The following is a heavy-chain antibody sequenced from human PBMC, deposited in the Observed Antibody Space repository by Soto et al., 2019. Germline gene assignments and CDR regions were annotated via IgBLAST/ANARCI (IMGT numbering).Heavy chain of an antibody. J-gene: IGHJ6*02. CDR3: ASLDPGFGGCPKTYYYYGMDV. CDR1: GYTFTSYG. D-gene: IGHD2-21*01. CDR2: ISAYNGNT. V-gene: IGHV1-18*01. Sequence: QVQLVQSGAEVKKPGASVKVSCKASGYTFTSYGISWVRQAPGQGLEWMGWISAYNGNTNYAQKLQSRVTMTTDTSTSTAYMELRSLRSDDTAVYYCASLDPGFGGCPKTYYYYGMDVWGQGTTVTVSS.